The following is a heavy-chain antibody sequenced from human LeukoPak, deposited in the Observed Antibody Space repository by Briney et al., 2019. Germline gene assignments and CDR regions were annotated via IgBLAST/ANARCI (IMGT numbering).Heavy chain of an antibody. J-gene: IGHJ4*02. CDR3: AGALHWGSPIDY. CDR1: GGTFSSYA. D-gene: IGHD7-27*01. CDR2: IIPIFGTA. Sequence: SVKVSCKASGGTFSSYAISWVRQAPGQGLEWMGGIIPIFGTANYAQKFQGRVTITTDESTSTAYMELSSLRSKDTAVYYCAGALHWGSPIDYWGQGNLVTVSS. V-gene: IGHV1-69*05.